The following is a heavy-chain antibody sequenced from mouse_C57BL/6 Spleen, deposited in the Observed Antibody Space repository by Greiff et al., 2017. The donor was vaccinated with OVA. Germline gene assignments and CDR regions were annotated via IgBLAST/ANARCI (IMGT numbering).Heavy chain of an antibody. D-gene: IGHD1-1*01. CDR2: IDPSDSET. CDR1: GYTFTSYW. J-gene: IGHJ2*01. CDR3: ARDYYGSSVDY. Sequence: VKLQQPGAELVRPGSSVKLSCKASGYTFTSYWMHWVKQRPIQGLEWIGNIDPSDSETHYNQKFKDKATLTVDKSSSTAYMQLSSLTSEDSAVYYCARDYYGSSVDYWGQGTTLTVSS. V-gene: IGHV1-52*01.